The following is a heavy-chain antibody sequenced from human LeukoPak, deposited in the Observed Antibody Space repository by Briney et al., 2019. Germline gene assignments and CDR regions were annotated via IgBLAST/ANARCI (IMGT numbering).Heavy chain of an antibody. D-gene: IGHD3-10*01. J-gene: IGHJ6*02. CDR1: GGSVSSGSYC. CDR2: IYYSGST. CDR3: ARLWFGGVNHYYYGMDV. Sequence: KSSETLSLTCSVSGGSVSSGSYCWSWIRQPPGKGLEWIGYIYYSGSTNYNPSLKSRVTISVDTSKNQFSLKLSSVTAADTAVYYCARLWFGGVNHYYYGMDVWGQGTTVTVSS. V-gene: IGHV4-61*01.